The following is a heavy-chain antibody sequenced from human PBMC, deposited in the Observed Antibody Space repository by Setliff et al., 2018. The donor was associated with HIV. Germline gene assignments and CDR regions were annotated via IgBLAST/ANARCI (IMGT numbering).Heavy chain of an antibody. CDR2: INHSGST. D-gene: IGHD6-19*01. CDR1: GGSFSGYY. Sequence: SETLSLTCAVYGGSFSGYYWSWIRQPPGKGLEWIGEINHSGSTNYNPSLKSRVTISVDTSKNQFSLKLTSVTAADTAVYYCARSAVPGLAHWFDPWGQGTLVTVSS. V-gene: IGHV4-34*01. J-gene: IGHJ5*02. CDR3: ARSAVPGLAHWFDP.